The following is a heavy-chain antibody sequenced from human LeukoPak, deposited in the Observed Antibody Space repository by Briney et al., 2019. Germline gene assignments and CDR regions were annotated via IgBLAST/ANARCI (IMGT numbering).Heavy chain of an antibody. CDR3: AKSGWSEDYYYYGMDV. Sequence: GGSLRLSCATSGFTFSDYYMTWIRQAPGKGPEWVSYISNSGDTKYYTDSVKGRFTISRDNAKNTLYLQMNSLRAEDTAVYYCAKSGWSEDYYYYGMDVWGQGTTVTVSS. CDR1: GFTFSDYY. D-gene: IGHD6-13*01. V-gene: IGHV3-11*01. J-gene: IGHJ6*02. CDR2: ISNSGDTK.